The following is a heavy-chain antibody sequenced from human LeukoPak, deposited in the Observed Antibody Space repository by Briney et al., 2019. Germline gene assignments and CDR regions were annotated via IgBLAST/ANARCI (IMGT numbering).Heavy chain of an antibody. CDR3: ARGGWAAAGTGLGY. V-gene: IGHV4-61*02. CDR2: IYTSGST. D-gene: IGHD6-13*01. CDR1: GGSISSGSYY. J-gene: IGHJ4*02. Sequence: RPSQTLSLTCTVSGGSISSGSYYWSWIRQPAGKGLEWIGRIYTSGSTNYNPSLKSRVTISVDTSKNQFSLKLSSVTAADTAVYYCARGGWAAAGTGLGYWGQGTLVTVSS.